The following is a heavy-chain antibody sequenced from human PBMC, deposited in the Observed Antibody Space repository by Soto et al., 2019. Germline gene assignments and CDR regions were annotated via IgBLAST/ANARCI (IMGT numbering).Heavy chain of an antibody. Sequence: SETLSLTCTVSGGSISSHYWSWIRQPPGKGLEWIGYIYYSGSTNYNPSLKSRVTISVDTSKNQFSLKLSSVTAADTAVYYCARGGDYDYYGMDVWGQGTTVTVSS. V-gene: IGHV4-59*11. CDR2: IYYSGST. CDR1: GGSISSHY. D-gene: IGHD2-21*01. CDR3: ARGGDYDYYGMDV. J-gene: IGHJ6*02.